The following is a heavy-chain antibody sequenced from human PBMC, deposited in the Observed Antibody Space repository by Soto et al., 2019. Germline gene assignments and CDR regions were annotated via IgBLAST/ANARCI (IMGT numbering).Heavy chain of an antibody. J-gene: IGHJ4*02. D-gene: IGHD3-3*01. V-gene: IGHV4-4*07. CDR1: GGSISNYY. CDR2: IDTSGST. CDR3: ARGGQDFWSGPFDY. Sequence: SETLSLTCTVSGGSISNYYCNWIRQPAGKGLEWIGRIDTSGSTNYNPSLKSRVTMSVDTSKQEFSLKLSSVTAADTALYYCARGGQDFWSGPFDYWGRGALVTSPQ.